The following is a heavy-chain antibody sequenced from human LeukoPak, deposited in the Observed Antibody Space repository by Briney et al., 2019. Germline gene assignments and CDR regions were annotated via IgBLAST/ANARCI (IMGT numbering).Heavy chain of an antibody. CDR1: GGSISSSSYY. J-gene: IGHJ3*02. CDR3: ARQREKATRDAFDI. D-gene: IGHD5-24*01. V-gene: IGHV4-39*01. Sequence: SQTLSLTCTVSGGSISSSSYYWGWIRQPPGKGLEWIGSIYYSGSTYYNPSLKSRVTISVDTSKDQFSLKLSSVTAADTAVYYCARQREKATRDAFDIWGQGTMVTVSS. CDR2: IYYSGST.